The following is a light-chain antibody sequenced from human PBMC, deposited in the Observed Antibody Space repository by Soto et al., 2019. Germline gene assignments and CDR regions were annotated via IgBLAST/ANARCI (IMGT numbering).Light chain of an antibody. CDR3: QQRRNWLT. CDR2: DAS. V-gene: IGKV3-11*01. Sequence: EIVLTQSPATLSLSPGERATLSCRASQSVSSYLAWYQQQPGQAPRLLIYDASNRATGIPARFSGSGSGTDFTLTISSLEPEDFAVYYCQQRRNWLTFGGGTKVEIK. J-gene: IGKJ4*01. CDR1: QSVSSY.